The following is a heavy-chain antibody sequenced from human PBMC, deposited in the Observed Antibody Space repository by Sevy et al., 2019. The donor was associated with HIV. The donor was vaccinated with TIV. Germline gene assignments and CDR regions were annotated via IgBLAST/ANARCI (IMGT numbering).Heavy chain of an antibody. D-gene: IGHD2-21*01. V-gene: IGHV3-13*01. CDR1: GFTFSGSD. J-gene: IGHJ4*02. Sequence: GGSLRLSCAASGFTFSGSDMHWVRQVKGKGLEWISSIGTLADTFYADSVKGRFTISRDNAQSYLYLHMSSLKVGDTALYFCLRGLQTHCDRTACPLDYWGQGTLVTVSS. CDR3: LRGLQTHCDRTACPLDY. CDR2: IGTLADT.